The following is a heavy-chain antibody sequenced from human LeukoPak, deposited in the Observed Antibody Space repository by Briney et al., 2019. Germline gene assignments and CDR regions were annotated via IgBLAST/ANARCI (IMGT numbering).Heavy chain of an antibody. D-gene: IGHD2-21*01. V-gene: IGHV4-4*07. CDR2: IYTTGST. Sequence: PLETLSLTCTVSGDSISNYYWSWIRQSAEKKLEYIGRIYTTGSTNSNPSLESRVTMSLDTSKNQFSLRLSSVTAADTAVYYCAGMHTVGYYYYYYMDVWGKGTPVTVSS. J-gene: IGHJ6*03. CDR3: AGMHTVGYYYYYYMDV. CDR1: GDSISNYY.